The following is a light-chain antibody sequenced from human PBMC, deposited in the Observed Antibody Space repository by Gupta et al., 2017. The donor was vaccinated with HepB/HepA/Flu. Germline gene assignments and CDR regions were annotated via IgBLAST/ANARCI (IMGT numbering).Light chain of an antibody. Sequence: DIVLTQSPGTLSLSPGERTTLSCRAGQSVSGSYLAWYQQKPGQAPRLIIYAASSRATGITDRFSGSGAGKDFTLTSSRPENEDCEVYYWQQDGSQWTFGQGTKVEIK. CDR2: AAS. CDR3: QQDGSQWT. J-gene: IGKJ1*01. CDR1: QSVSGSY. V-gene: IGKV3-20*01.